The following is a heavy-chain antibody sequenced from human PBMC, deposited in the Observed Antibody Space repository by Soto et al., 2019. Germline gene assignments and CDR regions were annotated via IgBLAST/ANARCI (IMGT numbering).Heavy chain of an antibody. D-gene: IGHD7-27*01. CDR1: GFTFSSYG. J-gene: IGHJ3*02. Sequence: GGSLRLSCAASGFTFSSYGMHWVRQAPGKGLEWVAVIWYDGSNKYYADSVKGRFTISRDNSKNTLYLQMNSLRAEDTAVYYCARAAFNWGPYAFDIWGQGTMVTVSS. CDR2: IWYDGSNK. CDR3: ARAAFNWGPYAFDI. V-gene: IGHV3-33*08.